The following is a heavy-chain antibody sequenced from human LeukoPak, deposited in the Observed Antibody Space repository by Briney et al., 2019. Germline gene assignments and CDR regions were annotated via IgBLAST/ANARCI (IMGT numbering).Heavy chain of an antibody. V-gene: IGHV1-8*03. CDR3: ARVAGSIDY. D-gene: IGHD6-19*01. CDR1: GYTFTTYD. J-gene: IGHJ4*02. Sequence: ASVKVSCKASGYTFTTYDINWVRQATGQGLEWMGWMNLKSGNAGYAQNFQGRVTITRDTSISTVYMELSGLRSGDTAVYYCARVAGSIDYWGQGTLVTVSS. CDR2: MNLKSGNA.